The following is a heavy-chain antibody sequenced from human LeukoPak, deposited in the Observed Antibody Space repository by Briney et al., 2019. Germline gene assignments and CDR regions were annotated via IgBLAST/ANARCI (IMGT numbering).Heavy chain of an antibody. CDR1: GYTFTSYD. Sequence: ASVKVSFKASGYTFTSYDINWVRQATGQGLEWMGWMNPNSGNTGYAQKFQGRVTMTRNTSISTAYMELSSLRSEDTAVYYCARPYSSSSEGDYWGQGTLVTVSS. CDR3: ARPYSSSSEGDY. D-gene: IGHD6-6*01. V-gene: IGHV1-8*01. J-gene: IGHJ4*02. CDR2: MNPNSGNT.